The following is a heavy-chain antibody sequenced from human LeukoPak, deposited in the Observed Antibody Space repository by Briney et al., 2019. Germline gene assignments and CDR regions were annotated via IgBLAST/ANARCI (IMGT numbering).Heavy chain of an antibody. CDR1: GGSFSGYY. CDR3: ARLDWEYSSGLRWFDP. J-gene: IGHJ5*02. CDR2: INHSGST. D-gene: IGHD6-19*01. V-gene: IGHV4-34*01. Sequence: PSETLSLTCAVYGGSFSGYYWSWIRQPPGNGLEWIGEINHSGSTHYNPCLKSRVPISVDTSKNQFSLKLSSVAAADTGVYYCARLDWEYSSGLRWFDPWGQGTLVSVSS.